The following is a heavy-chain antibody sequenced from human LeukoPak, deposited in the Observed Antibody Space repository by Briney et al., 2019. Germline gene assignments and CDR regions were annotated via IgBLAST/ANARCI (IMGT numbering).Heavy chain of an antibody. CDR3: AKGLGYSYGSDAFDI. CDR1: GFTFSSYG. V-gene: IGHV3-30*02. CDR2: IRYDGSNK. J-gene: IGHJ3*02. Sequence: PGGSLRLSCAASGFTFSSYGMHWVRQAPGKGLEWVAFIRYDGSNKYYADSVKGRFTISRDNSKNTLYLQMNSLRAEDTAVYYCAKGLGYSYGSDAFDIWGQGTMVTVSS. D-gene: IGHD5-18*01.